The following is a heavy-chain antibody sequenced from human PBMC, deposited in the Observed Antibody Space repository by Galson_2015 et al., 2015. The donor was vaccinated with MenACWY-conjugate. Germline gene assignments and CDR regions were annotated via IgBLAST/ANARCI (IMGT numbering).Heavy chain of an antibody. CDR1: GFTFSSYW. J-gene: IGHJ6*03. Sequence: SLRLSCAASGFTFSSYWMHWVRQAPGKGLVWVSRVNSDGSGTGYADSVKDRFTISRDNAKNMLFLQMNSLRADDTAVYYCAKDWSVPYSTISYYFYMDVWGRGTTVTVSS. CDR3: AKDWSVPYSTISYYFYMDV. D-gene: IGHD6-13*01. V-gene: IGHV3-74*01. CDR2: VNSDGSGT.